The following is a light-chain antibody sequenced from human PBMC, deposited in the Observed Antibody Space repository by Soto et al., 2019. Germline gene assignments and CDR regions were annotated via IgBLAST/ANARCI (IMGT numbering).Light chain of an antibody. CDR3: MQALQTSFT. J-gene: IGKJ3*01. V-gene: IGKV2-28*01. Sequence: DIVMTQSPLSLSVTPGEPASISCRCSQSLLHRNGYNYLDWYLQKPGQSPQLLISLGSNRAPGVPDRFSGSGSGTDFTLKISRVEAEDVGVYYCMQALQTSFTFGPGTKVDIK. CDR2: LGS. CDR1: QSLLHRNGYNY.